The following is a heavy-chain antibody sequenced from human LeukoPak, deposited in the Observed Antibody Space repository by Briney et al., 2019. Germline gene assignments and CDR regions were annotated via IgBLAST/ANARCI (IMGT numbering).Heavy chain of an antibody. CDR3: ARHGGAAAGLDS. D-gene: IGHD6-13*01. CDR2: VYDSGST. V-gene: IGHV4-39*01. Sequence: SETLSLTCTVSGGSISRSGCYWGWIRQPPGEGLEWIGSVYDSGSTCYNPSLKSRVTVHVDTSKNQFSLRLTSVTAADTAQYYCARHGGAAAGLDSCGQGVLVTVSS. J-gene: IGHJ4*02. CDR1: GGSISRSGCY.